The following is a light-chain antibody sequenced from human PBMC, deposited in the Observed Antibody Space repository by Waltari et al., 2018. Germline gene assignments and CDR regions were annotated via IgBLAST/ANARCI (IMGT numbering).Light chain of an antibody. CDR2: GPS. CDR3: QHYVRLPAT. CDR1: QSVSRS. J-gene: IGKJ1*01. V-gene: IGKV3-20*01. Sequence: EIVLTQSPGTLSLSPGERATLSCRASQSVSRSLAWYQQKPGQAPRLLIDGPSNRAAGIPDRFSGSGSGTDFSLTISRLEPEDLAVYYCQHYVRLPATFGQGTKVEIK.